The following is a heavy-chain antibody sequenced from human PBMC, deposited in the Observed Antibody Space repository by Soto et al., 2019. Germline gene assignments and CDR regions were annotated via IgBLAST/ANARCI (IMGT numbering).Heavy chain of an antibody. J-gene: IGHJ5*02. CDR1: GYSFTNYW. D-gene: IGHD6-19*01. CDR2: IYPGDSHT. Sequence: EVQLVQSGAEVKKPGESLKISCKGSGYSFTNYWIGWVRQMPGKGLEWMGIIYPGDSHTRYSPSFQGQVTISADKSISTAYLQGSSLKASDTAMYYCARQGYSSGWYHWFDPWGQGTLVTVSS. V-gene: IGHV5-51*01. CDR3: ARQGYSSGWYHWFDP.